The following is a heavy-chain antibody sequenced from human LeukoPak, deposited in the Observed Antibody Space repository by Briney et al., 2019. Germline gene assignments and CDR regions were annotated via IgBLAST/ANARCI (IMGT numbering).Heavy chain of an antibody. CDR2: ISAYNGNT. CDR1: GHTFTSYG. Sequence: GASVKVSCKASGHTFTSYGISWVRQAPGQGLEWMGWISAYNGNTNYAQKLQGRVTMTTDTSTSTAYMELRSLRSDDTAVYYCARARIAAAGTASGYWGQGTLVTVSS. CDR3: ARARIAAAGTASGY. J-gene: IGHJ4*02. V-gene: IGHV1-18*01. D-gene: IGHD6-13*01.